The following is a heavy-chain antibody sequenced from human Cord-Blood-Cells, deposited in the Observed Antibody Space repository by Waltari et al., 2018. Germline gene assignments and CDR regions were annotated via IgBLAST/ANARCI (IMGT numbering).Heavy chain of an antibody. CDR1: GFTFSSYG. V-gene: IGHV3-33*01. J-gene: IGHJ4*02. CDR2: IWYDGNNK. CDR3: ARGGSSGWYY. D-gene: IGHD6-19*01. Sequence: QVQLVESGGGVVQPGRSLRLSCAASGFTFSSYGMHWVRQAPGKGVDWVAVIWYDGNNKFYADSGKGRFTISRDNSKNTLYLQMNSLRAEDTAVYYCARGGSSGWYYWGQGTLVTVSS.